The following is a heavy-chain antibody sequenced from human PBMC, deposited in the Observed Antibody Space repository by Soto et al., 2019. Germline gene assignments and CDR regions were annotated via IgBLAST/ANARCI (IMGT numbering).Heavy chain of an antibody. CDR3: ARDAPPPELRFLEWHNYDYNGMDV. D-gene: IGHD3-3*01. CDR1: GYSFTAYG. J-gene: IGHJ6*02. V-gene: IGHV1-18*01. Sequence: QVQVVQSGDEVKETGASVRVSCKTSGYSFTAYGISWVRQAPGQGLEWMGWISCYNGKTKYAQKVQGRVTMTTDTSKSTGYMEVRRLRSDDTAIYYCARDAPPPELRFLEWHNYDYNGMDVWGQGTTVTVSS. CDR2: ISCYNGKT.